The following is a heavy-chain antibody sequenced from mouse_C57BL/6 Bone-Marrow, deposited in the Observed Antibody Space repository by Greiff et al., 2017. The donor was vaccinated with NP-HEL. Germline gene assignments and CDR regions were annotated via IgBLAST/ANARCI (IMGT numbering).Heavy chain of an antibody. J-gene: IGHJ3*01. D-gene: IGHD2-3*01. Sequence: QVQLQQSGAELARPGASVKMSCKASGYTFTSYTMHWVKQRPGQGLEWIGYINPSSGYTKYNQKFKDKATLTADKSSSTAYMQLSSLTSEDSAVYYCARWNGYSPFAYWGQGTLVTVSA. V-gene: IGHV1-4*01. CDR2: INPSSGYT. CDR1: GYTFTSYT. CDR3: ARWNGYSPFAY.